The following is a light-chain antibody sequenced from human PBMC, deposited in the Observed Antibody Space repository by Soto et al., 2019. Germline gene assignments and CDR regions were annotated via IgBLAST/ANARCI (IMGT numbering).Light chain of an antibody. CDR1: QSVSSSY. V-gene: IGKV3-20*01. Sequence: EIVLTQSPPTLSLSPGERVTLSCRASQSVSSSYLAWYQQKPGQAPRLLIYGASSRATGIPDTFSGSGSGTEFTLTISRLEPEDCAVYSCQQYGSSPLTFGQGTRLEIK. J-gene: IGKJ5*01. CDR3: QQYGSSPLT. CDR2: GAS.